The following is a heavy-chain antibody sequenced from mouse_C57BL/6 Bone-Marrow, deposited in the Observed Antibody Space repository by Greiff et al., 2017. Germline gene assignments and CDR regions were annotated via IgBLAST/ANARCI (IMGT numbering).Heavy chain of an antibody. Sequence: EVQLQQSGPELVKPGASVKISCKASGYSFTDYNMNWVKQSTGKSLEWIGVINPNYGTTSYNQKFKGKATLTVDQSSSTAYMQLNSLTSEASAVYDCAGDYDYKYAMDYWGQGTSVTVTS. CDR3: AGDYDYKYAMDY. CDR2: INPNYGTT. J-gene: IGHJ4*01. V-gene: IGHV1-39*01. D-gene: IGHD2-4*01. CDR1: GYSFTDYN.